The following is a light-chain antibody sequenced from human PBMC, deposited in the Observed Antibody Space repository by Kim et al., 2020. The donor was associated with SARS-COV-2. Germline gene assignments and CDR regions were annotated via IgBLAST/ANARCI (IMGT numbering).Light chain of an antibody. CDR3: NSRDSNDNGV. Sequence: VAWGQTVRITCKGDSLRSYYATWYQQKPGQAPILVIYGKNNRPSGIPDRFSGSSSGNTASLTITGTQAGDEADYYCNSRDSNDNGVFGGGTQLTVL. J-gene: IGLJ2*01. V-gene: IGLV3-19*01. CDR2: GKN. CDR1: SLRSYY.